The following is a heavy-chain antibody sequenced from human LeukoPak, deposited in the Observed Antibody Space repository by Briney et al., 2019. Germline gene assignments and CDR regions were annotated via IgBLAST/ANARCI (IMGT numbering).Heavy chain of an antibody. J-gene: IGHJ6*04. D-gene: IGHD3-10*01. CDR2: INHSGST. Sequence: SETLSLTCAVYGGSFSGYYWSWIRQPPGKRLEWIGEINHSGSTNYNPSLKSRVTISVDTSKNQFSLKLSSVTAADTAVYYCARLDGSGSYYYYGMDVWGKGTTVTVSS. V-gene: IGHV4-34*01. CDR3: ARLDGSGSYYYYGMDV. CDR1: GGSFSGYY.